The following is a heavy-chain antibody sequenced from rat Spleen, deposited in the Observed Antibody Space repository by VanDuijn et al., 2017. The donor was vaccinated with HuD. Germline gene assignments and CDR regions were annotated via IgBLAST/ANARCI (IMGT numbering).Heavy chain of an antibody. Sequence: QVQLKESGPGLVQPSQTLSLTCTVSGFSLSNYGVIWVRQPPGKGLEWMGVIWGNGDTNYNSALKSRLSISRDTSKSQVYLKMNRLQTEDTAAYYCARGDYSSPRGGYWGQGVTVTVSS. D-gene: IGHD1-2*01. CDR2: IWGNGDT. V-gene: IGHV2-13*01. CDR3: ARGDYSSPRGGY. CDR1: GFSLSNYG. J-gene: IGHJ2*01.